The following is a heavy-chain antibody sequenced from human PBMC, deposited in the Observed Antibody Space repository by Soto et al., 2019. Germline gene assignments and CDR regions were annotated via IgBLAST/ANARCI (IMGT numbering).Heavy chain of an antibody. CDR2: INYNSGSV. CDR3: AKDISLRGWVYLVVEY. D-gene: IGHD6-13*01. Sequence: EVQLVESGGGWVQPGRSLRLSCAASGFTFDVYAMHWVRQAPGKGLEWVSGINYNSGSVGYADSVKGRFTISRDNAKNLLHLQMNSLKAEDTAVYYCAKDISLRGWVYLVVEYWGQGTLVTVSP. CDR1: GFTFDVYA. V-gene: IGHV3-9*01. J-gene: IGHJ4*02.